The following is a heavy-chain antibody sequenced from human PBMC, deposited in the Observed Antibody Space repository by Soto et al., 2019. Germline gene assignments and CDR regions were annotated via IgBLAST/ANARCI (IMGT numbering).Heavy chain of an antibody. CDR2: IYSGGNT. Sequence: EVQLVESGGGLVQPGGSLKLSCAASGFSVTRTYMSWVRQAPGKGLEWVSVIYSGGNTYYADSVKGRFTISRDNSNTTLFLQMTSLRAEDTAVYYCARDASGWYGFDYWGQGTLVTVSS. J-gene: IGHJ4*02. V-gene: IGHV3-66*01. D-gene: IGHD6-19*01. CDR1: GFSVTRTY. CDR3: ARDASGWYGFDY.